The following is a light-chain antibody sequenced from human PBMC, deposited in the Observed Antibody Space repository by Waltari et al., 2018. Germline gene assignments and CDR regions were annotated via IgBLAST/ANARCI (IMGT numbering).Light chain of an antibody. Sequence: QAVVTQPSSLSASPGASTSLTCTLRSGINVGTYRIHWYQQKPGSPPQYLLTYKSDSDKQRGAGVPSRFSGSKDASANAGILLISGLQSVDEADDYCLIWHNSAWMFGGGTKLTVL. CDR3: LIWHNSAWM. V-gene: IGLV5-45*02. CDR1: SGINVGTYR. CDR2: YKSDSDK. J-gene: IGLJ3*02.